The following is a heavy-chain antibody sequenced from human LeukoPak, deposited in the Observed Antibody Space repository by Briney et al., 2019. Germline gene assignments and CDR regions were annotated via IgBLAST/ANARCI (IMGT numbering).Heavy chain of an antibody. D-gene: IGHD3-3*01. CDR1: GFTFRSYG. V-gene: IGHV3-33*01. J-gene: IGHJ4*02. Sequence: GGSLRLSCAASGFTFRSYGMHWVRQAPGKGLQWVAVIWYDGSNKCYADSVKGRFTISRDNSKNTLSLQMNSLRAEDTAVYYCARELPPLEKYYFDYWGQGTLVTVSS. CDR2: IWYDGSNK. CDR3: ARELPPLEKYYFDY.